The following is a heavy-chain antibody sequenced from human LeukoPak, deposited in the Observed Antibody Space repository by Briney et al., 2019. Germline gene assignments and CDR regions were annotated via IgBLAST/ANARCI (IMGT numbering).Heavy chain of an antibody. D-gene: IGHD3-10*01. V-gene: IGHV3-23*01. Sequence: GGSLRLSCAASGFTFSSYSMNWVRQAPGKGLEWVSAISGSGDNTYYAESLKGRFTISRDNSRNTLSLQLTILRPEDTAVYYCAKDLEGSGSYPYYFDYWGQGTLVTVSS. CDR3: AKDLEGSGSYPYYFDY. J-gene: IGHJ4*02. CDR2: ISGSGDNT. CDR1: GFTFSSYS.